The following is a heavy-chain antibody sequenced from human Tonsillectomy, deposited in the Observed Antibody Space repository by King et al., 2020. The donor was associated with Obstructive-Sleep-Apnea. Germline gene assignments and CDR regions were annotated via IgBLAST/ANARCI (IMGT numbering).Heavy chain of an antibody. CDR1: GGSISSSSYY. Sequence: QLQESGPGLVKPSETLSLTCTVSGGSISSSSYYWGWIRQPPGKGLEWIGRIYYSGSTYYNPSLKSRVTISVDTSKNQFSLKLSSVTAADTAVYYCARETHYYDSSGYLSYFDYWGQGTLVTVSS. D-gene: IGHD3-22*01. V-gene: IGHV4-39*07. CDR2: IYYSGST. CDR3: ARETHYYDSSGYLSYFDY. J-gene: IGHJ4*02.